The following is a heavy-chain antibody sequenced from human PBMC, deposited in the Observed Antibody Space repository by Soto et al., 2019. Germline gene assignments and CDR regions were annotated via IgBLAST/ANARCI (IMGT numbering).Heavy chain of an antibody. J-gene: IGHJ3*02. Sequence: GSVKVSCKASGYTFTSYVINWVGPASGREGAWMGCMDTNSGNRGYAQKFQGRVTMTRITSISTAYMELSSLRSEDTAVDYWARGFFTMVRGVIITEDAFDIWGQGTMVTVSS. V-gene: IGHV1-8*01. CDR3: ARGFFTMVRGVIITEDAFDI. D-gene: IGHD3-10*01. CDR2: MDTNSGNR. CDR1: GYTFTSYV.